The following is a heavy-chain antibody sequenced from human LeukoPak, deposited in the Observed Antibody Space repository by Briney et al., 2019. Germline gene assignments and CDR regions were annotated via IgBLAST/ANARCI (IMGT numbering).Heavy chain of an antibody. V-gene: IGHV3-64*01. CDR3: AREEPAGSIDY. J-gene: IGHJ4*02. Sequence: GGSLRLSCAASGFVFNSHHMNWIRQAPGKGLECVSAISGTGHNTYYASTVKGRYTISRDNSRNTLYLQMGSLRAEDTALYYCAREEPAGSIDYWGQGTLVTVSS. CDR1: GFVFNSHH. CDR2: ISGTGHNT. D-gene: IGHD1-14*01.